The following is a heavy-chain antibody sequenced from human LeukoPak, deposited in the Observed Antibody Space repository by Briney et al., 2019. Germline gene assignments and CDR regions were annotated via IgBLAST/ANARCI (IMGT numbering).Heavy chain of an antibody. CDR2: ISSGSGII. J-gene: IGHJ6*03. CDR3: ARRGTAPYYYMDV. Sequence: GGSLRLSCVGSEFTFSGYSMNWVRQAPGKGLEWVAYISSGSGIIYYADSVKGRFTVSRDNAKNSLYLQMSSLRAEDTAVYYCARRGTAPYYYMDVWSNGTAVTVSS. V-gene: IGHV3-48*01. CDR1: EFTFSGYS.